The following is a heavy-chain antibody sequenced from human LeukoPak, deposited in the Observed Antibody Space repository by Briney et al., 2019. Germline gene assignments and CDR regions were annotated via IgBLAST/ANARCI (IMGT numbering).Heavy chain of an antibody. CDR2: IYSGGST. J-gene: IGHJ6*02. D-gene: IGHD3-9*01. Sequence: GGSLRLSCAASGFTVSSNYMSWVRQAPGKGLEWVSVIYSGGSTYYADSVKGRFTISRDNSKNTLYLQMNSPRAEDTAVYYCARDLPYYDILTGYYANGMDVWGQGTTVTVSS. CDR1: GFTVSSNY. CDR3: ARDLPYYDILTGYYANGMDV. V-gene: IGHV3-53*01.